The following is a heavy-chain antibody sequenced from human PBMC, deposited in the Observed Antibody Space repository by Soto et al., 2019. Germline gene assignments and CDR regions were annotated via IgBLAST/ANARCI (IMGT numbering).Heavy chain of an antibody. Sequence: GASVKVSCKASGGTFSSYAISWVRQAPGQGLEWMGGIIPIFGTANYAQKFQGRVTITADESTSTAYMELSSLRSEDTAVYYCARDRLLMTTVTTYYYYGMDVWGQGTTVTVSS. CDR2: IIPIFGTA. J-gene: IGHJ6*02. CDR3: ARDRLLMTTVTTYYYYGMDV. V-gene: IGHV1-69*13. CDR1: GGTFSSYA. D-gene: IGHD4-17*01.